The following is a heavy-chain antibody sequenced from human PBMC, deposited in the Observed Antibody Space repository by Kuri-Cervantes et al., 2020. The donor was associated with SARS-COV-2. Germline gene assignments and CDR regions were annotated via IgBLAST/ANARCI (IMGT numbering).Heavy chain of an antibody. CDR3: ARGSVVVVPATYYFDY. CDR2: IYYSGST. D-gene: IGHD2-2*01. J-gene: IGHJ4*02. V-gene: IGHV4-39*01. Sequence: SETLSLTCTVSGGSIGSSSYYWGWIRQPPGKGLEWIGSIYYSGSTYYNPSLKSRVTISVDTSKNQFSLKLSSVTAADTAVYYCARGSVVVVPATYYFDYWGQGTLVTVSS. CDR1: GGSIGSSSYY.